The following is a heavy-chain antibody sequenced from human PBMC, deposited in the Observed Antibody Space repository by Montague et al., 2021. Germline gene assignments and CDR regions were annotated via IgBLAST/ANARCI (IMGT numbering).Heavy chain of an antibody. Sequence: SETLSLTCTVSGVSISSSNYQWGWIRLPPGKGPEWIGSIYYSGTTYYNPSLRSRVTISVDTSENQFSLKLNSVTAADTAFYYCTRKGWFGDYGFDIWGQGTMVTVSS. CDR2: IYYSGTT. CDR1: GVSISSSNYQ. J-gene: IGHJ3*02. V-gene: IGHV4-39*01. CDR3: TRKGWFGDYGFDI. D-gene: IGHD3-10*01.